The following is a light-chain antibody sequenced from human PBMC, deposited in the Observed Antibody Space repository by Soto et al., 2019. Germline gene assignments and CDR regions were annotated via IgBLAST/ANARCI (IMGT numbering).Light chain of an antibody. CDR3: QQYGTSEII. Sequence: EIVLTQSPGTLSLSPGERATLSCRASQTLSNSFIAWYQQKPGQAPRLLIYDTSSRATGVPDRYSASGSGTDFTLTISGLEPEDFAVFFCQQYGTSEIIFGKGTRLEIK. CDR1: QTLSNSF. CDR2: DTS. J-gene: IGKJ5*01. V-gene: IGKV3-20*01.